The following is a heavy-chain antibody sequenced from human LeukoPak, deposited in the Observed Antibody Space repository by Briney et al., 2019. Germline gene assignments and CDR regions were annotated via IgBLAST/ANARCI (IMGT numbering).Heavy chain of an antibody. Sequence: SETLSLPCTVSGGSISSYYWSWIRQPPGKGLEWIGYIYYSGSTNYNPSLKSRVTISVDTSKNQCSLKLSSVTAADTAVYYCARQRYSSSWFDPWGQGTLVTVSS. CDR1: GGSISSYY. D-gene: IGHD6-13*01. CDR2: IYYSGST. V-gene: IGHV4-59*08. J-gene: IGHJ5*02. CDR3: ARQRYSSSWFDP.